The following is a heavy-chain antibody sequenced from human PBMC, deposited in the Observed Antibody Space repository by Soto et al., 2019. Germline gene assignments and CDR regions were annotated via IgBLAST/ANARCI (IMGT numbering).Heavy chain of an antibody. CDR1: GGSFSGYY. V-gene: IGHV4-34*01. Sequence: QVQLQQWGAGLLKPSETLSLTCAVYGGSFSGYYWSWIRQPPGKGLEWIGEINHSGSTNYNPSLKRRVTISVDTSKNQCALKLSSVTAADTAVYYCAREVVPAAPYSSSWYAYYYYGMDVWGQGTTVTVSS. J-gene: IGHJ6*02. CDR2: INHSGST. CDR3: AREVVPAAPYSSSWYAYYYYGMDV. D-gene: IGHD6-13*01.